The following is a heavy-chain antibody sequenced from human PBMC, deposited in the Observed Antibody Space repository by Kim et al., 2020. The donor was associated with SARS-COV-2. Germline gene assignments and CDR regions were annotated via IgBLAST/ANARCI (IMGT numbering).Heavy chain of an antibody. CDR3: AREIIAVAGYYYYYYMDV. D-gene: IGHD6-19*01. CDR2: IKQDGSEK. CDR1: GFTFSSYW. Sequence: GGSLRLSCAASGFTFSSYWMSWVRQAPGKGLEWVANIKQDGSEKYYVDSVKGRFTISRDNAKNSLYLQMNSLRAEDTAVYYCAREIIAVAGYYYYYYMDVWGQGTTVTVSS. V-gene: IGHV3-7*01. J-gene: IGHJ6*03.